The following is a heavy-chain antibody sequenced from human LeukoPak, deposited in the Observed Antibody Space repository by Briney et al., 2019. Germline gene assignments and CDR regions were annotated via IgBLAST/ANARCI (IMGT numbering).Heavy chain of an antibody. CDR3: AGGPDCYYYYMDV. CDR2: IRYDGSNK. Sequence: GGSLRLSCAASGFTFSSYGMHWVRQAPGKGLEWVAFIRYDGSNKYYADSVKGRFTISRDNSKNTLYLQMNSLRAEDTAVYYCAGGPDCYYYYMDVWGKGTTVTIFS. CDR1: GFTFSSYG. V-gene: IGHV3-30*02. J-gene: IGHJ6*03. D-gene: IGHD3-16*01.